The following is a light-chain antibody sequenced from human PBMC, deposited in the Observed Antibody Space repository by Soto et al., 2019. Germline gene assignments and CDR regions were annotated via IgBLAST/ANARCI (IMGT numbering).Light chain of an antibody. CDR3: SSYTSTSTIL. CDR1: SSDIGAYNY. CDR2: EVR. J-gene: IGLJ2*01. Sequence: QSALTQPASVSGSPGQSITISCTGTSSDIGAYNYVSWYQHHPGKAPKFMMYEVRYRPSGVSDRFSGSKSGNTASLTISGLQAEDEADYYCSSYTSTSTILFGGGTKLTVL. V-gene: IGLV2-14*01.